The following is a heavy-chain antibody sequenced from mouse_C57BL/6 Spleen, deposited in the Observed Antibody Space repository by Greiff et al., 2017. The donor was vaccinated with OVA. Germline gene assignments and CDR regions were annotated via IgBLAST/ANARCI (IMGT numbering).Heavy chain of an antibody. D-gene: IGHD1-1*01. CDR3: ASSYYYGSRGDY. CDR2: IYPGSGST. V-gene: IGHV1-55*01. Sequence: VQLQQPGAELVKPGASVKMSCKASGYTFTSYWITWVKQRPGQGLEWIGDIYPGSGSTTYNEKFKSKATLTVDTSSSTAYMQLSSLTSEDSAVYYGASSYYYGSRGDYWGQGTTLTVSS. J-gene: IGHJ2*01. CDR1: GYTFTSYW.